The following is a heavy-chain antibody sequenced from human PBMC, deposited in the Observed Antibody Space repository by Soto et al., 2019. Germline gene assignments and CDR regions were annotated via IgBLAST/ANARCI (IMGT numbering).Heavy chain of an antibody. V-gene: IGHV3-23*01. J-gene: IGHJ5*02. Sequence: PGGSLRLSCAASGFTFSSYAMSWVRQAPGKGLEWVSAISGSGGSTYYADSVKGRFTISRDNSKNTLYLQMNSLRAEDTAVYYCAKDPTKSGILQLNWFDPWGQGTLVTVSS. D-gene: IGHD6-19*01. CDR2: ISGSGGST. CDR1: GFTFSSYA. CDR3: AKDPTKSGILQLNWFDP.